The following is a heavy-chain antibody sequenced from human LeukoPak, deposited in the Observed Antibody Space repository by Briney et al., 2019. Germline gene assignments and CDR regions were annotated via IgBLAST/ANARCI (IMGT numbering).Heavy chain of an antibody. D-gene: IGHD4-11*01. CDR2: IKSKTDGGTT. CDR3: TTGYSNPKYYYYYYGMDV. J-gene: IGHJ6*02. Sequence: GGSLRLSCAASGFTCSNAWMSWVRQAPGKGLEWVGRIKSKTDGGTTDYAAPVKGRFTISRDDSKNTLYLQMNSLKTEDTAVYYCTTGYSNPKYYYYYYGMDVWGQGTTVTVSS. V-gene: IGHV3-15*01. CDR1: GFTCSNAW.